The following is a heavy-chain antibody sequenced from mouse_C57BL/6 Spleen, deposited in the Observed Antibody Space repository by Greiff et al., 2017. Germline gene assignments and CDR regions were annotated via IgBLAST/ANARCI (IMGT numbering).Heavy chain of an antibody. D-gene: IGHD2-4*01. V-gene: IGHV3-6*01. CDR3: ARVPYDYDGYYAMDY. CDR1: GYSITSGYY. J-gene: IGHJ4*01. CDR2: ISYDGSN. Sequence: ESGPGLVKPSQSLSLTCSVTGYSITSGYYWNWIRQFPGNKLEWMGYISYDGSNNYNPSLKNRISITRDTSKNQFFLKLNSVTTEDTATYYCARVPYDYDGYYAMDYWGQGTSVTVSS.